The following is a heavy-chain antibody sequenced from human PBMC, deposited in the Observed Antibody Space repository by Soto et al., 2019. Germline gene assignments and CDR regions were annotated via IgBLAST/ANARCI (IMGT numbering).Heavy chain of an antibody. CDR3: SRVDPGETSPFDH. CDR1: GGTFSSYT. D-gene: IGHD3-10*01. V-gene: IGHV1-69*02. J-gene: IGHJ4*02. Sequence: SVTVSCQASGGTFSSYTISLVRQAPGQGLEWMGRIIPILGIANYAQSFQGRVTMTRDTSTSTVYMEVSSLRSEDTAVYYCSRVDPGETSPFDHWGQGTLVTVSS. CDR2: IIPILGIA.